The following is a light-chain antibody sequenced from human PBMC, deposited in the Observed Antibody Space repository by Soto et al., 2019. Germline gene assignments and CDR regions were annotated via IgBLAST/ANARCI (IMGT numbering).Light chain of an antibody. Sequence: EIVLTQSPGTLSFSPGERSTLSCRSSQSVSSNYLSWYQQKPGQSPRRLIYGASRRASGIPDRFTGSGSGTDFTLTISRLEPEDFAVYYCQQYAGSPPWTFGQGTKVDIK. CDR1: QSVSSNY. CDR3: QQYAGSPPWT. V-gene: IGKV3-20*01. CDR2: GAS. J-gene: IGKJ1*01.